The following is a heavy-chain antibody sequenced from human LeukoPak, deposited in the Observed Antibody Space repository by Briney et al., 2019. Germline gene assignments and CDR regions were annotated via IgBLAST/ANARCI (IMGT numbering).Heavy chain of an antibody. CDR3: ARRWDSSGPIDY. V-gene: IGHV3-30*04. CDR1: GFTFSSYA. Sequence: GGFLRLSCAASGFTFSSYAMHWVRQAPGKGLEWVAVISYDGSNKYYADSVKGRFTISRDNSKNTVFLQMNSLRFEDTALYFCARRWDSSGPIDYWGQGTLVSVSS. D-gene: IGHD3-22*01. J-gene: IGHJ4*01. CDR2: ISYDGSNK.